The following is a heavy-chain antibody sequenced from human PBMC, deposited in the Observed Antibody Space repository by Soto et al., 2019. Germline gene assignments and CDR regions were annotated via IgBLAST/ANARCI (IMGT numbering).Heavy chain of an antibody. J-gene: IGHJ6*02. CDR3: ARGDQLLFNYYYGMDV. CDR2: IYYSGST. Sequence: SETLSLTCTVSGGSISSGGYYWSWIRQHPGKGLEWIGYIYYSGSTYYNPSLKSRVTISVDTSKNQFSLKLSSVTAADTAVYYCARGDQLLFNYYYGMDVWGQGTTVTVSS. D-gene: IGHD2-2*01. CDR1: GGSISSGGYY. V-gene: IGHV4-31*03.